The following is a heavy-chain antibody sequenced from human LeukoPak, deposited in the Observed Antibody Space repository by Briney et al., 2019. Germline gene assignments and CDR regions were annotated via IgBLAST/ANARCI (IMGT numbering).Heavy chain of an antibody. D-gene: IGHD3-22*01. CDR3: ARKERGDTYYYDSSGHADH. V-gene: IGHV1-2*02. Sequence: GASVKVSCKASGYTFTGYYMHWVRQAPGQGLEWMGWINPNSGGTNYAQKFQGRVTMTRGTSISTAYMELGRLRSDDTAVYYCARKERGDTYYYDSSGHADHWGQGTLVTVSS. CDR1: GYTFTGYY. J-gene: IGHJ4*02. CDR2: INPNSGGT.